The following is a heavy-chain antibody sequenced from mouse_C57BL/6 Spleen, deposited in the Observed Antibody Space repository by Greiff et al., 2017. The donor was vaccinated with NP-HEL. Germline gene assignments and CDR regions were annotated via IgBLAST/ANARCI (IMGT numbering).Heavy chain of an antibody. D-gene: IGHD1-1*01. V-gene: IGHV1-81*01. CDR1: GYTFTSYG. CDR3: ARKRVTTVVEDFDY. CDR2: IYPRSGNT. Sequence: VQLQQSGAELARPGASVKLSCKASGYTFTSYGISWVKQRTGQGLEWIGEIYPRSGNTYYNEKFKGKATLTADKSSSTAYMELRSLTSEDSAVYFCARKRVTTVVEDFDYWGQGTTLTVSS. J-gene: IGHJ2*01.